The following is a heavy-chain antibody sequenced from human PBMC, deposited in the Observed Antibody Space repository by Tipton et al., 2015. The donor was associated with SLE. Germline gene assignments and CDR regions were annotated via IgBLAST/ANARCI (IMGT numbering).Heavy chain of an antibody. CDR2: IYTSGST. D-gene: IGHD6-13*01. CDR3: ARAGDSRDFDGFDI. V-gene: IGHV4-4*09. CDR1: GGSISSHY. Sequence: TLSLTCTVSGGSISSHYWSWIRQPPGKGLEWIGYIYTSGSTNYNPSLKSRVTISVDTSKNQFSLKLSSVTAADTAVYYCARAGDSRDFDGFDIWGQGTMVTVSS. J-gene: IGHJ3*02.